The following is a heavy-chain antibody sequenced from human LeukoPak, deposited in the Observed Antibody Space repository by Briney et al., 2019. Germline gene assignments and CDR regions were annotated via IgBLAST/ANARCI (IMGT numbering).Heavy chain of an antibody. CDR2: ISGSGGST. D-gene: IGHD6-13*01. J-gene: IGHJ3*02. Sequence: GGSLRLSCAASGFTFSINAMGWVRQAPGKGLEWVSAISGSGGSTYYADSVKGRFTISRDNSKNTVYLQMNSLRGEDTAIYYCAKGGSSWYPHAFDIWGQGTMVTVSS. CDR1: GFTFSINA. CDR3: AKGGSSWYPHAFDI. V-gene: IGHV3-23*01.